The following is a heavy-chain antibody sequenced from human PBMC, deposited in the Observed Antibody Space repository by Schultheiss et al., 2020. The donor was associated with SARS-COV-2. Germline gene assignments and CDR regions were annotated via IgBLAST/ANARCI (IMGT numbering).Heavy chain of an antibody. CDR1: GFTFSSYS. Sequence: GGSLRLSCAASGFTFSSYSMNWVRQAPGKGLEWVSSISSSSSYIYYADSVKGRFTISRDNAKNSLYLQMNSLRAEDTAVYYCAKDNYIAVAGRGVFDYWGQGTLVTVSS. CDR2: ISSSSSYI. J-gene: IGHJ4*02. V-gene: IGHV3-21*01. D-gene: IGHD6-19*01. CDR3: AKDNYIAVAGRGVFDY.